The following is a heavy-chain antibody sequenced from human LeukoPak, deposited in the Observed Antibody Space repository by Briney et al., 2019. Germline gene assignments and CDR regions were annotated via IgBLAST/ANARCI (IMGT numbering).Heavy chain of an antibody. D-gene: IGHD5-24*01. CDR3: ARPVFRDGYSFDY. J-gene: IGHJ4*02. V-gene: IGHV2-5*02. CDR1: GYSLATSGVG. CDR2: IYWDDER. Sequence: SGPTLVKPTQTLTLPCTFSGYSLATSGVGVGWIHQPPGKPLEWLAVIYWDDERHYSPSLESRLIITKDTSRNQVVLTLTNMDPAATATYFCARPVFRDGYSFDYWGQGILVTVSS.